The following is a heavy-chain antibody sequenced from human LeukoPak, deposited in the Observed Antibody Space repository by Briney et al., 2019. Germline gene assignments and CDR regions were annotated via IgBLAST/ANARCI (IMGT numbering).Heavy chain of an antibody. Sequence: GGSLRLSCAASGFTFSSYGMHWVRQAPGKGLEWVAVISYDGSNKYYADSVKGRFTISRDNSKNTLYLQMNSLRAEDTAVYYCAKEERWLQSRSGGFDYWGQGTLVTVSS. CDR2: ISYDGSNK. J-gene: IGHJ4*02. CDR3: AKEERWLQSRSGGFDY. D-gene: IGHD5-24*01. V-gene: IGHV3-30*18. CDR1: GFTFSSYG.